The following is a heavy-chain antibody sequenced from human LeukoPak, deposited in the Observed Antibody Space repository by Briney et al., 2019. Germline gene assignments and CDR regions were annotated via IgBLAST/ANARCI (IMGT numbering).Heavy chain of an antibody. CDR3: ARDKIVGATLLDY. CDR2: ISSSGSTI. CDR1: GFTFSSCE. J-gene: IGHJ4*02. D-gene: IGHD1-26*01. V-gene: IGHV3-48*03. Sequence: GGSLRLSCAASGFTFSSCEMNWVRQAPGKGLEWVSYISSSGSTIYYADSVKGRFTISRDNAKNSLYLQMNSLRAEDTAVYYCARDKIVGATLLDYWGQGTLVTVSS.